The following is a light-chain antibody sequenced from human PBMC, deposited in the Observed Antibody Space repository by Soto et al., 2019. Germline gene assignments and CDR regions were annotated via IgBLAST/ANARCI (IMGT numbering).Light chain of an antibody. J-gene: IGKJ4*01. V-gene: IGKV1-39*01. CDR1: PPISVY. Sequence: DIQMTQSPSSLSAFVGDTVTITWQIGPPISVYLNWYQQKPGKAPTLLISAASTLQSGVPSRFSGSGKGTHFALSISVLRPEDFATYYCQQTDAAPLTFCGGTKLDIK. CDR2: AAS. CDR3: QQTDAAPLT.